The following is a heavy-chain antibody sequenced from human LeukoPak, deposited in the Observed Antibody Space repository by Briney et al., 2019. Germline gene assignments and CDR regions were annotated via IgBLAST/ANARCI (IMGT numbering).Heavy chain of an antibody. CDR3: ARGGQQLVWFDS. D-gene: IGHD6-13*01. CDR1: GYTFINYG. Sequence: ASVTVSFKASGYTFINYGISWVRQAPGQGLEWMGWIYPYTGNTNYAQMVQGRVTMTEVTSTGTAYMELTSFTSEDTAVYYCARGGQQLVWFDSWGQGTLVTVSS. CDR2: IYPYTGNT. J-gene: IGHJ5*01. V-gene: IGHV1-18*01.